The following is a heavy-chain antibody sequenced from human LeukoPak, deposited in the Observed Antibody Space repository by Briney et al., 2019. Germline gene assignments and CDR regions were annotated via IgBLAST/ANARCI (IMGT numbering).Heavy chain of an antibody. D-gene: IGHD4-23*01. CDR1: GYTFTSYG. Sequence: GASVKVSCKASGYTFTSYGISWVRQAPGQGLEWMGWISAYNGNTNYAQKFQGRATMTRDTSISTANMELSRLRSDDTAMYYCARARSLRWWNDYWGQGTLVTVSS. CDR3: ARARSLRWWNDY. CDR2: ISAYNGNT. J-gene: IGHJ4*02. V-gene: IGHV1-18*01.